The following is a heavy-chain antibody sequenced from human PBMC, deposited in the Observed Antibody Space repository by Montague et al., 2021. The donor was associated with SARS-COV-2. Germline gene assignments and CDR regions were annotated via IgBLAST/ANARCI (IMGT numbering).Heavy chain of an antibody. CDR1: GDSIRSSGYY. V-gene: IGHV4-39*01. D-gene: IGHD3-16*02. CDR3: ARLGFVELWLNLGWFDP. CDR2: VYYSGST. J-gene: IGHJ5*02. Sequence: SETLSLTCSVSGDSIRSSGYYWGWIRQPPGKGLEWIGTVYYSGSTNYNPSLKSRVTMPVDTSKNQFYLEPRSVTAADTAVYYCARLGFVELWLNLGWFDPWGQGTLVTVSS.